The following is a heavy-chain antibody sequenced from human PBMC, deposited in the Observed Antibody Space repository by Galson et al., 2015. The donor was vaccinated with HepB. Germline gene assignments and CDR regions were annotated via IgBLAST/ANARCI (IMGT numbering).Heavy chain of an antibody. Sequence: SLRLSCAASGFTFSSYAMSWVRQAPGKGLEWVSAISGSGGSTYYADSVKGRFTISRDNSKNTLYLQTNSLRAEDTAVYYCAKGRPRVYYFDYWGQGTLSPSPQ. J-gene: IGHJ4*02. D-gene: IGHD2-8*01. CDR2: ISGSGGST. V-gene: IGHV3-23*01. CDR1: GFTFSSYA. CDR3: AKGRPRVYYFDY.